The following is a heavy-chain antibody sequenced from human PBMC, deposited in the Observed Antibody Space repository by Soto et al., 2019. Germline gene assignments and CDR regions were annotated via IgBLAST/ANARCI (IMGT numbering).Heavy chain of an antibody. J-gene: IGHJ6*02. CDR3: AKEETDYYYCYGMDV. Sequence: QVQLVESGGGVVQPGRSLRLSCAASGFTFSSYGMHWVRQAPGKGLEWVAVISYDGGNQYYADSVKGRFTISRDNSKNTLYLQMNSLRAEDTAVYFCAKEETDYYYCYGMDVWGQGTTVTVSS. CDR2: ISYDGGNQ. CDR1: GFTFSSYG. V-gene: IGHV3-30*18.